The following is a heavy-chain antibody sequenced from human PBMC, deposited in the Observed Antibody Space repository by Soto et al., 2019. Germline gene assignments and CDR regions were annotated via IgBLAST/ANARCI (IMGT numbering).Heavy chain of an antibody. Sequence: QVQLQQWGAGLLKPSETLSLTCAVYGGSFSGYYWSWIRQPPGKGLEWIGEINHRGSTNYNPSLKRRVTISVVTSKNQFSLKLNSVTAADTAVYYCARGSRVKIPAASGRDYYYHGLDVWGQGTAVTVSS. CDR2: INHRGST. CDR1: GGSFSGYY. CDR3: ARGSRVKIPAASGRDYYYHGLDV. J-gene: IGHJ6*02. V-gene: IGHV4-34*01. D-gene: IGHD6-25*01.